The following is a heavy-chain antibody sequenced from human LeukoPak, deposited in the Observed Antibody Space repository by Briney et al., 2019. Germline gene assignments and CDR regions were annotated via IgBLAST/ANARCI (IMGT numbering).Heavy chain of an antibody. D-gene: IGHD3-22*01. J-gene: IGHJ4*02. Sequence: PSETLSLTCTVSGGSISSGSYYWSWIRQPAGKGLEWIGRIYTSGSTNYNPSLKSRVTMSVDTSKNQFSLKLSSVTAADTAVYYCARVLGYYDSSGSTYYFDYWGQGTLVTVSS. V-gene: IGHV4-61*02. CDR2: IYTSGST. CDR1: GGSISSGSYY. CDR3: ARVLGYYDSSGSTYYFDY.